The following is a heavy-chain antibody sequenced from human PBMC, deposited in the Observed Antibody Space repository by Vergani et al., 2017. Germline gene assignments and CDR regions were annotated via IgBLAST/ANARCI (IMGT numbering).Heavy chain of an antibody. V-gene: IGHV1-58*02. CDR1: GYTFTGYY. Sequence: QLVQSGAEVKKPGASVKVSCKASGYTFTGYYMHWVRQAPGQGLEWMGWIVVGSGNTNYAQKFQERVTITRDMSTSTAYMELSTLRSEDTAVYYCAAASRHPTHYGMDVWGQGTTVTVSS. CDR3: AAASRHPTHYGMDV. CDR2: IVVGSGNT. J-gene: IGHJ6*02.